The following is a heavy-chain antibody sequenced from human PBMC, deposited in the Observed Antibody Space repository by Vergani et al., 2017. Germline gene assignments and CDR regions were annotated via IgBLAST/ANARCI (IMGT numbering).Heavy chain of an antibody. V-gene: IGHV3-23*01. D-gene: IGHD6-19*01. Sequence: EVQLLESGGGLVQPGGSLRLSCAASGFTFSSYAMSWVRQAPGKGLEWVSAISGSGGSTYYADSVKGRFTSSRDNSKNTLYLQMNSLRAEDTAVYYCAKDPRIAVAGTTPFDYWGQGTLVTVSS. CDR3: AKDPRIAVAGTTPFDY. J-gene: IGHJ4*02. CDR2: ISGSGGST. CDR1: GFTFSSYA.